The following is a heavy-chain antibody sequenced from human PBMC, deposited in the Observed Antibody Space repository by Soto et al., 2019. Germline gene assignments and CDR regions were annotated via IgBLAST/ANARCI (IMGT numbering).Heavy chain of an antibody. CDR3: SRSPEVGVRGGG. D-gene: IGHD3-3*01. J-gene: IGHJ4*02. CDR2: ISTGRRHI. Sequence: EVQLVESGGGLVKPGESLRLSCAGSGFSFSAYNINWVRQAPGKGLEWVSSISTGRRHIYQPVSMKGRFTISRDDAKNAVYLQMFSLRAEETAVYACSRSPEVGVRGGGWGEGTLGSVAS. V-gene: IGHV3-21*01. CDR1: GFSFSAYN.